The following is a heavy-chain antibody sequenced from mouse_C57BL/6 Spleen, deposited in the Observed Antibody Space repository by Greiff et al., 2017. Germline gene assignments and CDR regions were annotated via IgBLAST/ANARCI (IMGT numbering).Heavy chain of an antibody. CDR1: GYTFTSYW. CDR2: IYPGSGST. D-gene: IGHD2-4*01. J-gene: IGHJ4*01. V-gene: IGHV1-55*01. CDR3: ARWGYDYDGAMDY. Sequence: VKLLESGAELVKPGASVKMSCKASGYTFTSYWITWVKQRPGQGLEWIGDIYPGSGSTNYNEKFKSKATLTVDTSSSTAYMQLSSLTSEDSAVXYCARWGYDYDGAMDYWGQGTSVTVSA.